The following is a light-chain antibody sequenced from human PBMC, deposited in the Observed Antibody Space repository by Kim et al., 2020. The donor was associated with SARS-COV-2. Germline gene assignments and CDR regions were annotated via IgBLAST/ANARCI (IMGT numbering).Light chain of an antibody. CDR2: GAN. V-gene: IGKV1-39*01. Sequence: DIQMTQSPSSLSASVGDRVTLTCRASQSIGRSLNWYQQKPGKAPNLLIFGANTLQSGVPSRFSGSGSGTDFTLTISSLQPEDFATYYCQQSYSSLWTFGQGTKLEI. J-gene: IGKJ2*01. CDR1: QSIGRS. CDR3: QQSYSSLWT.